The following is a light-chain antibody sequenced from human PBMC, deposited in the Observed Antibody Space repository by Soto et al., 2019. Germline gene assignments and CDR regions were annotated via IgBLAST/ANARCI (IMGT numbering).Light chain of an antibody. CDR1: QSISSW. CDR3: QQYNSYPWT. Sequence: DIQMTQSPSTLSASVGDRVTITCRASQSISSWLAWYQQKPGKAPKLLIYKASSLESGVPSRFSGRGSGTAFTLPISSLQPNDFTTYYCQQYNSYPWTFGQGTKVEIK. CDR2: KAS. V-gene: IGKV1-5*03. J-gene: IGKJ1*01.